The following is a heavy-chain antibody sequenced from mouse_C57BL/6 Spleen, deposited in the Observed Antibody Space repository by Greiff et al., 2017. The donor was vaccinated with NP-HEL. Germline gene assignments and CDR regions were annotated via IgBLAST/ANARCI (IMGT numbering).Heavy chain of an antibody. V-gene: IGHV1-72*01. CDR2: IDPNSGGT. CDR3: ASSSNWKPYWYFDV. D-gene: IGHD2-5*01. Sequence: QVQLQQPGAELVKPGASVKLSCKASGYTFTSYWMHWVKQRPGRGLEWIGRIDPNSGGTKYNEKFKSKAPLTVDKPSSTAYIQLSSLTSEDSAVYYCASSSNWKPYWYFDVCGTGTTVTVSS. J-gene: IGHJ1*03. CDR1: GYTFTSYW.